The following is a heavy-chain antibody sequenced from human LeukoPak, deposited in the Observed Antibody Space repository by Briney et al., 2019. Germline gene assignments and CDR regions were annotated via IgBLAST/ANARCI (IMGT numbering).Heavy chain of an antibody. D-gene: IGHD1-26*01. CDR2: IYPGDSDT. CDR3: ARGQGSVGATNNWFDP. V-gene: IGHV5-51*01. CDR1: GYSFTSYW. J-gene: IGHJ5*02. Sequence: GESLKISCKGSGYSFTSYWIGWVRQMPGKGLEWMGIIYPGDSDTRYSPSFQGQVTISADKSISTAYLQWSSLKASDTAMYYCARGQGSVGATNNWFDPWGQGTLVTVSS.